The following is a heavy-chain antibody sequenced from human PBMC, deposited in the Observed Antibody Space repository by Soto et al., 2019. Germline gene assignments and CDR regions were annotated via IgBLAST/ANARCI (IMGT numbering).Heavy chain of an antibody. CDR1: GFTVSSNY. Sequence: GGSLRLSCAASGFTVSSNYMSWVRQAPGKGLEWVSVIYSGGITYYADSVKGRFTISRDNSKNTLYLQMNSLRAEDTAVYYCARGYPHSSGGSSPKGPDAFDIWGQGTMVTVSS. CDR2: IYSGGIT. V-gene: IGHV3-53*01. D-gene: IGHD2-15*01. CDR3: ARGYPHSSGGSSPKGPDAFDI. J-gene: IGHJ3*02.